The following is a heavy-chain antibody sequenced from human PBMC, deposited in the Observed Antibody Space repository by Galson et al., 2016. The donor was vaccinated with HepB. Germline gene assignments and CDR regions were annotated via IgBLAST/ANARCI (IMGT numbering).Heavy chain of an antibody. CDR2: IFPRDSDT. V-gene: IGHV5-51*01. CDR3: ARQKDGYYVDY. Sequence: QSGAEVKRPGESLKTSCEGSGYSFSSYWIAWVRQMPGKGLEWMGVIFPRDSDTRYSPSLQGQVTFSADKSSDTVYLHWSGLKASDTAIYYCARQKDGYYVDYWGQGTPVTVSS. CDR1: GYSFSSYW. J-gene: IGHJ4*02. D-gene: IGHD5-24*01.